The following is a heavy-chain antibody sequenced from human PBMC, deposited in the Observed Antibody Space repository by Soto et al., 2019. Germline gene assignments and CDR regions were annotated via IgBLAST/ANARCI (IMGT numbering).Heavy chain of an antibody. D-gene: IGHD6-19*01. CDR3: ARAPSELQSSGWYLGRFHWFDP. J-gene: IGHJ5*02. CDR2: IWYDGSNK. Sequence: GGSLRLSCAASGFTFGIYGMHWVRQAPGKGLEWVAVIWYDGSNKYYADSVKGRFTISRDNSKNTLYLQMNSLRAEDTAVYYCARAPSELQSSGWYLGRFHWFDPWGQGTLVTVSS. CDR1: GFTFGIYG. V-gene: IGHV3-33*01.